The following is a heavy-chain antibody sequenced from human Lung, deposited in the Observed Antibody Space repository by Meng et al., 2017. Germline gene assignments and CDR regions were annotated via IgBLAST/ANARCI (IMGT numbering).Heavy chain of an antibody. CDR2: ITGSGGST. CDR3: AKEANYYDSTGGGYYAFDI. D-gene: IGHD3-22*01. Sequence: GESLKISCAASGFTFSSYAMSWVRQVPGKGLEWVSTITGSGGSTYADSVKGRFTSSRDSSKNTLYLQMNSLRAEDTAVYYCAKEANYYDSTGGGYYAFDIWGQGTMVTVSS. CDR1: GFTFSSYA. V-gene: IGHV3-23*01. J-gene: IGHJ3*02.